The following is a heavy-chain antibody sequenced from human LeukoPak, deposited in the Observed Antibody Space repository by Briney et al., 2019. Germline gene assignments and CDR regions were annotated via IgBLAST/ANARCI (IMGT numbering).Heavy chain of an antibody. CDR1: GFTFSSFA. J-gene: IGHJ5*02. Sequence: GGSLRFSCEASGFTFSSFAMTWVRQAPGKGLEWVSSITGSHGRTYNTDSVKGRFTISRDNSQNTLYLQMNSLRAEDTAVYYCTKDPNGDYVGAFDPWGQGTLVTVSS. CDR3: TKDPNGDYVGAFDP. CDR2: ITGSHGRT. D-gene: IGHD4-17*01. V-gene: IGHV3-23*01.